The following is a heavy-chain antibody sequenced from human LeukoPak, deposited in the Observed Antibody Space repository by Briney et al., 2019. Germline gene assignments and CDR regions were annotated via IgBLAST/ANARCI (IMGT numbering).Heavy chain of an antibody. J-gene: IGHJ6*02. V-gene: IGHV3-23*01. Sequence: GGSLRLSCAASGFTFSSYAMSWVRQAPGKGLEWVSAISGSGGSTYYADSVKGRFTISRDNSKNTLYLQMNSLRAEDTAVYYCARDFSITVIVVDYYYYGMDVWGQGTTVTVSS. CDR2: ISGSGGST. CDR3: ARDFSITVIVVDYYYYGMDV. CDR1: GFTFSSYA. D-gene: IGHD3-22*01.